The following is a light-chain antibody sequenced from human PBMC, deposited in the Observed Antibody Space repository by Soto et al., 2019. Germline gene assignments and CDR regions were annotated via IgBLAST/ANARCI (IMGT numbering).Light chain of an antibody. CDR3: QQYENLPT. CDR2: DAS. V-gene: IGKV1-33*01. J-gene: IGKJ5*01. CDR1: QNINNY. Sequence: DRQMTQSPFALSASVGDRVTITCQASQNINNYLNWYQQKPGRAPKLLIYDASNLEAGVPSRFRGSGSGTDFTFTISRLQPEDIATYYCQQYENLPTFGQGRRLEIK.